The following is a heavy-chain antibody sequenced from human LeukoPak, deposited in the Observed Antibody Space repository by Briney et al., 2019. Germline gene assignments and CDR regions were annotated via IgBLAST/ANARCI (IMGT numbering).Heavy chain of an antibody. J-gene: IGHJ4*02. CDR1: GYTFTGYY. CDR2: INPNSGGT. D-gene: IGHD2-8*01. Sequence: ASVKVSCKASGYTFTGYYMHWVRQAPGQGLEWMGWINPNSGGTNYAQKFPGRVTMTRDTSISTAYMELSRLRSDDTAVYYCARENCTNGVCYKQLDYWGQGTLVTVSS. V-gene: IGHV1-2*02. CDR3: ARENCTNGVCYKQLDY.